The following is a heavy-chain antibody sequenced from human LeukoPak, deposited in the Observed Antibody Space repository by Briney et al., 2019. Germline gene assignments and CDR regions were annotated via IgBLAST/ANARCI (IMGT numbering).Heavy chain of an antibody. J-gene: IGHJ6*02. V-gene: IGHV3-30*18. D-gene: IGHD3-3*01. CDR1: GFTFSSYG. CDR3: AKRFADYYYGMDV. Sequence: PGGSLRLSCAASGFTFSSYGMHWVRQAPGKGLEWVAVISYDGSNKYYADSAKGRFTISRDNSKNTLYLQTNSLRAEDTAVYYCAKRFADYYYGMDVWGQGTTVTVSS. CDR2: ISYDGSNK.